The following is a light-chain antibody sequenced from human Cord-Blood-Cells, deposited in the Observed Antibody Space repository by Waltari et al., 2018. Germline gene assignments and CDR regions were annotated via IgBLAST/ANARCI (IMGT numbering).Light chain of an antibody. CDR3: QQSYSTPYT. V-gene: IGKV1-39*01. Sequence: DIQMTQSPSSLSASVGDRVTITCRASQSISSYLNWYQQKPGKAPKLLIYAASSLQSVVPSRFSGSGSGTDFTLTISSLQPEDFATYYCQQSYSTPYTFGQGTKLEMK. CDR2: AAS. CDR1: QSISSY. J-gene: IGKJ2*01.